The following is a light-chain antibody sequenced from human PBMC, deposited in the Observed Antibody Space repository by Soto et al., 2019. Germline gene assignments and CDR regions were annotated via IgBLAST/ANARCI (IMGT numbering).Light chain of an antibody. J-gene: IGKJ4*01. CDR2: GAS. CDR1: QSVNSY. V-gene: IGKV3-15*01. Sequence: EVVMTQSPVTLSVSPGEGATLSCRASQSVNSYLAWYQQKTGQASRLLIYGASTRATDVPARFSGSGSGTEFTLTISSLQPEDFGVYYCQQYNTLPWLTFGGGTKVEI. CDR3: QQYNTLPWLT.